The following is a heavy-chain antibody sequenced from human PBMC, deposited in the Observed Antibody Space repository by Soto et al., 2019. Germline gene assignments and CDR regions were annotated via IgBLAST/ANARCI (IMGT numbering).Heavy chain of an antibody. Sequence: QVQLVESGGGVVQPGRSLRLSCAASGFTFSSYGMHWVRQAPGKGLEWVAVIWYDGSNKYYADSVKGRFTISRDNSKNTLYLQMNSLRAEATAVYYCARGPWELLNYFDYWGQGTLFTVSS. CDR2: IWYDGSNK. V-gene: IGHV3-33*01. J-gene: IGHJ4*02. CDR3: ARGPWELLNYFDY. D-gene: IGHD1-26*01. CDR1: GFTFSSYG.